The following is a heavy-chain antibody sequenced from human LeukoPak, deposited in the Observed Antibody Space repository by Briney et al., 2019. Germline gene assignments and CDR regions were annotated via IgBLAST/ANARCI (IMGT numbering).Heavy chain of an antibody. CDR1: GFTFSSYA. CDR2: IYSGGST. V-gene: IGHV3-53*01. Sequence: GGSLRLSCAASGFTFSSYAMSWVRQAPGKGLEWVSVIYSGGSTYYADSVKGRFTISRDNSKNTLYLQMNSLRAEDTAVYYCARDLTGTTAMDVWGKGTTVTVSS. CDR3: ARDLTGTTAMDV. D-gene: IGHD1-7*01. J-gene: IGHJ6*04.